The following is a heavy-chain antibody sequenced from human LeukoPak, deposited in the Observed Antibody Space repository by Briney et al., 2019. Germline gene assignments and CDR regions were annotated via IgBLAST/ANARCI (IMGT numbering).Heavy chain of an antibody. Sequence: PGGSLRLCCAASGFTFSSYAMSWVRQAPGKGLEWVSAISGSGGSTYYADSVKGRFTISRDNSKNTLYLQMNSLRAEDTAVYYCASCIAAAGRGYYYYYYMDVWGKGTTVTVSS. V-gene: IGHV3-23*01. D-gene: IGHD6-13*01. J-gene: IGHJ6*03. CDR1: GFTFSSYA. CDR2: ISGSGGST. CDR3: ASCIAAAGRGYYYYYYMDV.